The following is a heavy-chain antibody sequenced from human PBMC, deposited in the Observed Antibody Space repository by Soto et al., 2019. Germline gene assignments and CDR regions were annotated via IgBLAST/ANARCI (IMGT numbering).Heavy chain of an antibody. CDR2: ISAYNGNT. J-gene: IGHJ4*02. V-gene: IGHV1-18*01. D-gene: IGHD2-2*01. Sequence: VQLVQSGAEVKKPGASVKVSCKASGYTFTSYVISWVRKAPGQGLEWMGWISAYNGNTNYAQKLQGRVTMTTDTSTSTAYMELRSLRADDTAVYYWASSGYCSSTSCYRPYDYWGQGTLVTVAS. CDR3: ASSGYCSSTSCYRPYDY. CDR1: GYTFTSYV.